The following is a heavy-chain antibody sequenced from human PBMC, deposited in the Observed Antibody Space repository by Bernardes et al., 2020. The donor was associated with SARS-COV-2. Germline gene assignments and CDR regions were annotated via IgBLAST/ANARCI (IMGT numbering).Heavy chain of an antibody. CDR3: AGQEIHSLGYFNGLHV. J-gene: IGHJ6*02. CDR1: GGSIRSSDYY. CDR2: IYYSGTT. D-gene: IGHD5-18*01. V-gene: IGHV4-39*01. Sequence: SETLSLTCTVSGGSIRSSDYYWVWIRQPPGRGPEWIGTIYYSGTTYYSPSLQSRLTMSVDTSKNQFSLKLSSVTAADTAVYYCAGQEIHSLGYFNGLHVWGQGTTITVSS.